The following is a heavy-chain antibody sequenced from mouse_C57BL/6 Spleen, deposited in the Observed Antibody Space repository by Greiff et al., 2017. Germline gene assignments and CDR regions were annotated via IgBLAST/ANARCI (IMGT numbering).Heavy chain of an antibody. CDR3: ARDDGYYYFDY. D-gene: IGHD2-3*01. Sequence: VQLQQPGAELVKPGASVTLSCKASGYTFTSYWMHWVKQRPGQGLEWIGMIHPNSGSTNYNEKFKSKATLTVDKSSSTAYMQLSSLTSEDSAVYYCARDDGYYYFDYWGQCTTLTVSS. CDR1: GYTFTSYW. CDR2: IHPNSGST. V-gene: IGHV1-64*01. J-gene: IGHJ2*01.